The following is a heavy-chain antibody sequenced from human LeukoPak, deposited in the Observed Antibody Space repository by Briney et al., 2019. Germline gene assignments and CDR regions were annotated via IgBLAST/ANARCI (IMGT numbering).Heavy chain of an antibody. V-gene: IGHV4-39*07. CDR2: IYDSGST. Sequence: SETLSLTCTVSGGSIRSSYYYWGWIRQPPGKGLEWIGSIYDSGSTYYNPSLKSRVTISVDTSKNQFSLKLSSVTAADTAVYYCARAEWAPTSLYFDYWGQGTLVTVSS. CDR3: ARAEWAPTSLYFDY. J-gene: IGHJ4*02. D-gene: IGHD1-26*01. CDR1: GGSIRSSYYY.